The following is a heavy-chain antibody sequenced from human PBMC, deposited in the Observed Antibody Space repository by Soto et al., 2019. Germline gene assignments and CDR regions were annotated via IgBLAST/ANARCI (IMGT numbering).Heavy chain of an antibody. CDR3: VKGMNKGRLWFETLYHYYGMDV. CDR2: ISSNGGST. J-gene: IGHJ6*02. CDR1: GFTFSSYA. V-gene: IGHV3-64D*08. Sequence: PGGSLRLSCSASGFTFSSYAMHWVRQAPGKGLEYVSAISSNGGSTYYADSVKGRFTISRDNSKNTLYLQMSSLRAEDTAVYYCVKGMNKGRLWFETLYHYYGMDVWGQGTTVTVSS. D-gene: IGHD3-10*01.